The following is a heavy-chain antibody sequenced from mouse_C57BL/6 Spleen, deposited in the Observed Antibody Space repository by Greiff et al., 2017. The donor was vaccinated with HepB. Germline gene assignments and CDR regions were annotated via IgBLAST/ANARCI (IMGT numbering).Heavy chain of an antibody. V-gene: IGHV1-80*01. CDR2: IYPGDGDT. CDR1: GYAFSSYW. CDR3: ARLTSSSSSFDY. D-gene: IGHD1-1*01. J-gene: IGHJ2*01. Sequence: QVQLQQSGAELVKPGASVKISCKASGYAFSSYWMNWVKQRPGKGLEWIGQIYPGDGDTNYNGKFKGKATLTADKSSSTAYMQLSSLTSEDSAVYFGARLTSSSSSFDYWGEGTTLTVSS.